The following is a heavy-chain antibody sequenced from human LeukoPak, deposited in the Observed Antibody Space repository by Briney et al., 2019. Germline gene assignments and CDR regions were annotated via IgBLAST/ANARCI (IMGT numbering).Heavy chain of an antibody. Sequence: KVSCKASGGTFSSYAISWVRQAPGQGLEWMGGIIPIFGTANYAQKFQGRVTVTADESTSTAYMELSSLRSEDTAVYYCARDQYSSSSGHYYYGMDVWGQGTTVTVSS. J-gene: IGHJ6*02. CDR2: IIPIFGTA. D-gene: IGHD6-6*01. CDR1: GGTFSSYA. CDR3: ARDQYSSSSGHYYYGMDV. V-gene: IGHV1-69*01.